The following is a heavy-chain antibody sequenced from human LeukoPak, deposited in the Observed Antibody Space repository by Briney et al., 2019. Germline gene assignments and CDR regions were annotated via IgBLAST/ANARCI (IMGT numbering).Heavy chain of an antibody. CDR1: QFSISYDW. Sequence: PGGSLRHSCAASQFSISYDWMHWVRQAPGKGLEWVASIKEDGRDIHYLDSVKGRFSISRDNAKNSLYLEMNTLRAEDTAVYYCVRGSGWFFGLWGQGSLVTVSS. D-gene: IGHD6-19*01. V-gene: IGHV3-7*01. CDR2: IKEDGRDI. J-gene: IGHJ4*02. CDR3: VRGSGWFFGL.